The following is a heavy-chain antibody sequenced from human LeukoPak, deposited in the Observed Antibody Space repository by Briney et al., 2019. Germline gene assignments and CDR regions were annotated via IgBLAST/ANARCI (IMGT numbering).Heavy chain of an antibody. CDR1: GGSFSGYY. D-gene: IGHD1-26*01. CDR3: ARGGWELPN. V-gene: IGHV4-34*01. Sequence: SSETLSLTCAVYGGSFSGYYWSWIRQPPGKGLEWIGEINHSGSTNYNPSLKSRVTISVDTSKNQFSLKLSSATAADTAVYYCARGGWELPNWGQGTLVTVSS. CDR2: INHSGST. J-gene: IGHJ4*02.